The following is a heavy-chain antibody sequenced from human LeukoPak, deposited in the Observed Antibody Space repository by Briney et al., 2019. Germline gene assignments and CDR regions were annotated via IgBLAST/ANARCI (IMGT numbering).Heavy chain of an antibody. CDR3: ASAPYTSGWSVFGY. D-gene: IGHD6-19*01. Sequence: PSETLSLTCTVSGGSISSHYWSWIRQPPGKGLEWIGYIYYSGSTNNNPSLKSRVTISVDTSNNQFSLKLRSVTAADTAVYYCASAPYTSGWSVFGYRGQGTLVTVSS. J-gene: IGHJ4*02. CDR1: GGSISSHY. CDR2: IYYSGST. V-gene: IGHV4-59*11.